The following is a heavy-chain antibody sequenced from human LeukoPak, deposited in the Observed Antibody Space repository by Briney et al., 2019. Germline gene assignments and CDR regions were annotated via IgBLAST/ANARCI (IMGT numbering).Heavy chain of an antibody. CDR3: ARMAGGSSWYREYYYYYGMDV. CDR1: GFTFSNYA. J-gene: IGHJ6*02. Sequence: GGSLRLSCAASGFTFSNYAMSWIRQAPGKGLEWVSYISSSGSTIYYADSVKGRFTISRDNAKNSLYLQMNSLRAEDTAVYYCARMAGGSSWYREYYYYYGMDVWGQGTTVTVSS. D-gene: IGHD6-13*01. V-gene: IGHV3-11*01. CDR2: ISSSGSTI.